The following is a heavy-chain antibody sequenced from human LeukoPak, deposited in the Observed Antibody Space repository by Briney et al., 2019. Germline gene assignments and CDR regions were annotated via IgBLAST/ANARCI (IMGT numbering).Heavy chain of an antibody. Sequence: SETLSLTCAVYGGSFSGYYWSWIRQPPGKGLEWIGEINHSGSTNYNPSLKSRVTISVDTSKNQFSLKLSSVTAADTAVYYCARGSRGNQGYCSGGSCYFPGGWFDPWGQGTLVTVSS. CDR3: ARGSRGNQGYCSGGSCYFPGGWFDP. V-gene: IGHV4-34*01. J-gene: IGHJ5*02. D-gene: IGHD2-15*01. CDR2: INHSGST. CDR1: GGSFSGYY.